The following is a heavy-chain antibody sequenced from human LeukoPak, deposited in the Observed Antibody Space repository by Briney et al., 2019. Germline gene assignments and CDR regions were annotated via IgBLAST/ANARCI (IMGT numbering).Heavy chain of an antibody. D-gene: IGHD1-26*01. CDR3: ARGPVGGSYCDY. CDR1: GGSISSGGYY. Sequence: ASETLSLTCTVSGGSISSGGYYWSWIRQHPGKGLEWIGYIYYSGSTYYNPSPKSRVTISVDTSKNQFSLKLSSVTAADTAVYYCARGPVGGSYCDYWGQGTLVTVSS. CDR2: IYYSGST. J-gene: IGHJ4*02. V-gene: IGHV4-31*03.